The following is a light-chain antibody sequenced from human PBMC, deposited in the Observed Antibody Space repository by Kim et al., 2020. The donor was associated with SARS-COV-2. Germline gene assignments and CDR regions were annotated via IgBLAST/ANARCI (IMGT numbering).Light chain of an antibody. CDR1: PDIRYD. V-gene: IGKV1-17*01. Sequence: ASVADTVTITCRASPDIRYDLGWYQQNPGRAPKRLIYGASSLQSEVPSRFSGSGSGTEFTLAISSLQPVYLATYFCIQRNSYPVSFGHATRLAI. CDR3: IQRNSYPVS. CDR2: GAS. J-gene: IGKJ5*01.